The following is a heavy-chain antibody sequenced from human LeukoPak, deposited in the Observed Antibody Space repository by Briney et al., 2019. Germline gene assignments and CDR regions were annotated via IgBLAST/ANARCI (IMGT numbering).Heavy chain of an antibody. CDR3: ARAELMGSYNWFDP. CDR2: INHSGIT. CDR1: GGPFSGYY. J-gene: IGHJ5*02. D-gene: IGHD2-8*01. Sequence: SETLSLTCAVYGGPFSGYYWSWIRQPPGKGLEGVGEINHSGITNYNPSLKIRVTISLDTSNNQSSLKLSSVTAADTAVYYCARAELMGSYNWFDPWGQGTLVTVSS. V-gene: IGHV4-34*01.